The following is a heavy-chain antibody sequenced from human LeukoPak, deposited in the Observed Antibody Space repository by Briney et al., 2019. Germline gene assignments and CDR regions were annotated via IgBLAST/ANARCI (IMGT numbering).Heavy chain of an antibody. CDR3: ATGMPLPVPGTFDY. V-gene: IGHV1-24*01. CDR2: FDPEDGET. D-gene: IGHD1-7*01. CDR1: GYTLTELS. Sequence: GASVKVSCKVSGYTLTELSMHWVRQAPGKGLEWMGGFDPEDGETIYAQKFQGRVTMTEDTSTDTAYMELSSLRSEDTAVYYCATGMPLPVPGTFDYWGQGTLVTVSS. J-gene: IGHJ4*02.